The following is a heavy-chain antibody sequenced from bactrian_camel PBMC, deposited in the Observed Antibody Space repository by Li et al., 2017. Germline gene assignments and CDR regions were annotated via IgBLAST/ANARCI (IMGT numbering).Heavy chain of an antibody. J-gene: IGHJ4*01. D-gene: IGHD3*01. V-gene: IGHV3S53*01. CDR2: IDYNGGT. Sequence: QLVEAGGGSVQAGGSLTLSCEVTGFEYSNYCMGWFRQPPTKEREAVAAIDYNGGTTYTDSVKGRFTISTPNAGKTLYLHMNSVKVEDTAMYYCAVVCQWCNAGYCKRASGLNEYVASGQGTQVTVS. CDR1: GFEYSNYC.